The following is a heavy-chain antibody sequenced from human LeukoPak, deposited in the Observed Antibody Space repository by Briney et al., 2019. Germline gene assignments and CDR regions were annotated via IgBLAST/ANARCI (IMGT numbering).Heavy chain of an antibody. Sequence: ASVKVSCKASGYTFTSYDINWVRQATGQGLEWMGWMNPNSGNTGYAQKFQGRVTMTRNTSISTAYMELSSLRSEDTAVYYCARDGYSYGGNYYYYYGMDVWGQGTTVTVSS. J-gene: IGHJ6*02. V-gene: IGHV1-8*01. CDR1: GYTFTSYD. CDR2: MNPNSGNT. D-gene: IGHD5-24*01. CDR3: ARDGYSYGGNYYYYYGMDV.